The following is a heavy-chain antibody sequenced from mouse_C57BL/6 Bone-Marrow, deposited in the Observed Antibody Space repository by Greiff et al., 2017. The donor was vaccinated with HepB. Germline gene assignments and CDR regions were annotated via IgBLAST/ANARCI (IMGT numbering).Heavy chain of an antibody. Sequence: QVQLQQPGAELVMPGASVKLSCKASGYTFTSYWLHWVKQRPGPGLEWIGEIDPSDSYTNYNQKFKGKSTLPVDKSSSTAYMQLSSLTSEDSAVYYCARSYPAWFAYWGQGTLVTVSA. CDR3: ARSYPAWFAY. V-gene: IGHV1-69*01. CDR1: GYTFTSYW. D-gene: IGHD2-10*01. CDR2: IDPSDSYT. J-gene: IGHJ3*01.